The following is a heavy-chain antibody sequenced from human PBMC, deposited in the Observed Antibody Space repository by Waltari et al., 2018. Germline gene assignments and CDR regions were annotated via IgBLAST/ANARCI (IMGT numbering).Heavy chain of an antibody. CDR1: GGPFNNYT. CDR3: ARDSSTGGYFDY. D-gene: IGHD3-16*01. Sequence: QVQLVQSGAEVKKPGSSVKVSCKASGGPFNNYTITWVRQAPGQGLEWMGGIIPIFGTANYAQKFQGRVTITADESTNTTYMELSSLRSEDTAVYYCARDSSTGGYFDYWGQGTLVTVSS. V-gene: IGHV1-69*01. J-gene: IGHJ4*02. CDR2: IIPIFGTA.